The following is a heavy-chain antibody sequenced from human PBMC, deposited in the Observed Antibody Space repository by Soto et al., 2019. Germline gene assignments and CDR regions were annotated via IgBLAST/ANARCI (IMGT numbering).Heavy chain of an antibody. V-gene: IGHV3-15*01. J-gene: IGHJ6*02. Sequence: EVHLAESGGGLVKPGGSLRVSCAVSGVTVNDAWLNWVRQAPGKGLEWVGRVIRQADGGRRDYAAPVIGRFTISRDDSRTTLYLKMDSLMTEDTAGYYCGVGRVGEWQQYHGIDVWGQGITVIVSS. CDR2: VIRQADGGRR. CDR1: GVTVNDAW. CDR3: GVGRVGEWQQYHGIDV. D-gene: IGHD3-3*01.